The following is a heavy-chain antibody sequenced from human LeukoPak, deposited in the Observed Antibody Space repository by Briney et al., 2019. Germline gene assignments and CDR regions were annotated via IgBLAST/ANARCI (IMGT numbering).Heavy chain of an antibody. Sequence: ASVKVSCKASGYTFTSYAMNWVRQAPGQGLEWMGWINPNSGGSNYAQKFQGRVTMTRDTSISTAYMELSRLRSDDTAVYYCAKNSGSYAVRGDWFDPWGQGTLVTVSS. CDR1: GYTFTSYA. CDR3: AKNSGSYAVRGDWFDP. J-gene: IGHJ5*02. V-gene: IGHV1-2*02. CDR2: INPNSGGS. D-gene: IGHD1-26*01.